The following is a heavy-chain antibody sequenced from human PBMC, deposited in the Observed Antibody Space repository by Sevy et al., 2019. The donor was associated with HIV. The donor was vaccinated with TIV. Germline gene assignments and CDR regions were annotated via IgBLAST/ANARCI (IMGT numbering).Heavy chain of an antibody. Sequence: SETLSLTCTVSGGSMSSYYWSWIRQPPGKGLEWIGYIYYIGSTNYNPSLKSRVIISVDTSKNQFSLKLSSVTAADTAVYYCARVRQQLVGSLDYWGQGTLVTVSS. D-gene: IGHD6-13*01. V-gene: IGHV4-59*01. J-gene: IGHJ4*02. CDR1: GGSMSSYY. CDR2: IYYIGST. CDR3: ARVRQQLVGSLDY.